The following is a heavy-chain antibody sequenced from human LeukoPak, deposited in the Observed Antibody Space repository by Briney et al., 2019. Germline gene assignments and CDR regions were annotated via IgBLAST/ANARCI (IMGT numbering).Heavy chain of an antibody. CDR1: DGTISSGNYY. V-gene: IGHV4-61*02. CDR3: AASHKGPFDY. J-gene: IGHJ4*02. Sequence: SETLSLTCNVSDGTISSGNYYWDWIRQPAWKGLEWIGRFYTSGSGNYNPSLKSRVTMSMDASKNQFSLKLRSVTAADTAVYYCAASHKGPFDYWGQGTLVTVSS. CDR2: FYTSGSG.